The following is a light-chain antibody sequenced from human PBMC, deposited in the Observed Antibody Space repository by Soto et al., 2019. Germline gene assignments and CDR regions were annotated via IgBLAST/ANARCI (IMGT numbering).Light chain of an antibody. V-gene: IGKV3-20*01. CDR1: QSVGSNY. CDR2: GAS. Sequence: EIELTQSPGTLSLSPGERATLSCRASQSVGSNYVTWYQQKPGQAPRLLIYGASSRAADIPDRFSGSGSGTDFTLTISRLEPEDFAVYHCQHYGSLVWTFGQGTKVEIK. J-gene: IGKJ1*01. CDR3: QHYGSLVWT.